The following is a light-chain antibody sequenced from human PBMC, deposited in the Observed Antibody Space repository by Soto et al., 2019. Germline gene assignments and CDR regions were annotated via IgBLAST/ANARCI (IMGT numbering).Light chain of an antibody. CDR3: QQYRSWPRT. V-gene: IGKV3-15*01. CDR1: QSISSN. CDR2: GAS. Sequence: ETVMTQSPATLSVSPGERATLSCRASQSISSNLAWFQQKPGQAPRLLIYGASTRATDMPGRFSGRGAGAEFTLTISSLQSEDFAVYYCQQYRSWPRTFGQGTKVDIK. J-gene: IGKJ1*01.